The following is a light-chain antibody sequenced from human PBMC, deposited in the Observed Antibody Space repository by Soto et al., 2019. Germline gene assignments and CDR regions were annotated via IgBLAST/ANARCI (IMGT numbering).Light chain of an antibody. CDR3: QSYDSSLSAYV. CDR2: ANS. V-gene: IGLV1-40*01. CDR1: SSNIGAGYG. Sequence: QSVLTQPPSVSGAPGQRVTISCTGSSSNIGAGYGVHWYQQVPGTAPKLLIYANSNRPSGVPGRFSGSKSGTSASLAITGLQAEEETDYYCQSYDSSLSAYVFGTGTKVTVL. J-gene: IGLJ1*01.